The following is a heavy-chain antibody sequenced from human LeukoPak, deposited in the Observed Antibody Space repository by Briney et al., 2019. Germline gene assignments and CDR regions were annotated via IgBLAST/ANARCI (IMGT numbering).Heavy chain of an antibody. Sequence: GGSLRLSCAASGFTFSSYEMNWVRQAPGKGLEWVSYISSSGSTIYYADSVKGRFTISRDNAKNSLYLQMNSLRDEDTAVYYCASGLYGDYGEVGFDYWGQGTLVTVSS. CDR1: GFTFSSYE. CDR2: ISSSGSTI. J-gene: IGHJ4*02. CDR3: ASGLYGDYGEVGFDY. V-gene: IGHV3-48*03. D-gene: IGHD4-17*01.